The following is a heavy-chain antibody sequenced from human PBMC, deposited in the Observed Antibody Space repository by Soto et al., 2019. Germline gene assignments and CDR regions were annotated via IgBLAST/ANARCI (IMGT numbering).Heavy chain of an antibody. CDR1: GGSFSGYY. J-gene: IGHJ6*02. D-gene: IGHD2-2*01. Sequence: QVQLQQWGAGLLKPSETLSLTCAVYGGSFSGYYWSWIRQPPGKGLEWIGEINHSGSTNYNPSLKSRVTISVDTSKNQFSLKLSSVTAADTAVYYCARACRYCSSTSCYLGPMPCPYGMDVWGQGTTVTVSS. V-gene: IGHV4-34*01. CDR2: INHSGST. CDR3: ARACRYCSSTSCYLGPMPCPYGMDV.